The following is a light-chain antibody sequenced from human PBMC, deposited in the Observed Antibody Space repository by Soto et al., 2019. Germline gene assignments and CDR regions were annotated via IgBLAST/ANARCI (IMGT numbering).Light chain of an antibody. J-gene: IGKJ5*01. V-gene: IGKV3-20*01. CDR2: GAS. Sequence: EIVLTQSPGTLSLSPGERATLSCRASQSVGSNYLAWYQQTPGQAPRLLIHGASTRATGIPDRFSGSGSGTDVTLTLSRLESEDSAVYYCHQYASSPLPFGQGTRQEIK. CDR1: QSVGSNY. CDR3: HQYASSPLP.